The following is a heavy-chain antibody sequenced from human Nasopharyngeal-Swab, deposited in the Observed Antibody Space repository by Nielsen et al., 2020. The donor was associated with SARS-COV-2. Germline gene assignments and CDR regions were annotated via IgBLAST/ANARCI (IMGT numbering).Heavy chain of an antibody. J-gene: IGHJ6*03. Sequence: GESLKISCAASGFTFSRFDMHWVRQVMGKGLEWVSAIGTAGDTYYPRSMKGRFTIPRGDAENILYLQMNSLIAEDTSVYYCTRTLSASYMDVWGKGTTVTVSS. CDR2: IGTAGDT. CDR1: GFTFSRFD. V-gene: IGHV3-13*01. CDR3: TRTLSASYMDV.